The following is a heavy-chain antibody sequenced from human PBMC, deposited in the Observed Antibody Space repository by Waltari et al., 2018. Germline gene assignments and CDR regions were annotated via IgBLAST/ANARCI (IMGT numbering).Heavy chain of an antibody. CDR3: ARHADRGPSICGFDS. V-gene: IGHV4-39*01. J-gene: IGHJ5*01. CDR2: ISGSGST. Sequence: QLQLQESGPGLVKPSETLSLTCTFSGGSISGGNQFWHWSRQPPGEGLEWIGSISGSGSTRYNPSLRSRVTISVDTSKKDQFSLRLSSVTAADTAVYFCARHADRGPSICGFDSWGQGTLVTVSS. CDR1: GGSISGGNQF. D-gene: IGHD3-16*02.